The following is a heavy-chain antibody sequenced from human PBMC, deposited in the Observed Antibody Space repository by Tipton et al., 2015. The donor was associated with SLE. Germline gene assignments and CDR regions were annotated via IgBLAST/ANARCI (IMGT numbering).Heavy chain of an antibody. J-gene: IGHJ4*02. D-gene: IGHD4-17*01. CDR3: ARGGAGYGDVPFDDY. CDR2: IFLRFGSA. Sequence: QLVQSGAEVKKPGSSVKVSCKASGATFNNYAINWVRQAPGQGLEWMGGIFLRFGSASYAQKFQARVTITADESSNTAYMELSSLRSEDTAVYYCARGGAGYGDVPFDDYWGQGTLVTVSS. CDR1: GATFNNYA. V-gene: IGHV1-69*01.